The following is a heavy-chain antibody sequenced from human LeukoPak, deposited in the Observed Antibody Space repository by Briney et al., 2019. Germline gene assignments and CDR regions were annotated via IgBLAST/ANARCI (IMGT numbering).Heavy chain of an antibody. CDR3: AKDSPVATR. J-gene: IGHJ4*02. CDR2: ITDSGDGT. D-gene: IGHD1-26*01. CDR1: GFTFRSSA. Sequence: GGSLRLSCGASGFTFRSSAMSWVRQAPGKGLEWVSSITDSGDGTYYADSVKGRFTISRDDSKNTLYLQMNSLRVEDTAVYYCAKDSPVATRWGQGTLVTVSS. V-gene: IGHV3-23*01.